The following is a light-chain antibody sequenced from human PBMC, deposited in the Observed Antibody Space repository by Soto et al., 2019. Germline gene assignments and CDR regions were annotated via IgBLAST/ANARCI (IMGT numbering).Light chain of an antibody. J-gene: IGKJ4*01. V-gene: IGKV1-12*02. Sequence: IHITQSPASVSASVGGRFTITCRASQGLSSYLAWYQQKPGKAPKLLIYAASNLQSGVPSRFSGSGSGTDFTLTISSLQPEDFATYFCLSGHSRPFGGGTKVDI. CDR1: QGLSSY. CDR2: AAS. CDR3: LSGHSRP.